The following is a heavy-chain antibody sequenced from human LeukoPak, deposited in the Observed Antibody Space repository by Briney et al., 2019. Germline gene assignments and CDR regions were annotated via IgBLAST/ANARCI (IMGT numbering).Heavy chain of an antibody. CDR3: TSSSYANNWFDP. Sequence: ASVKVSCKASGGTFSSYTISWVRQAPGPGLEWMGRIIPILGIANYAQKFQGRVTITAYKSTSTAYMELSSLRSEDTAVYYCTSSSYANNWFDPWGQGTLVTVSS. D-gene: IGHD3-16*01. CDR1: GGTFSSYT. CDR2: IIPILGIA. V-gene: IGHV1-69*02. J-gene: IGHJ5*02.